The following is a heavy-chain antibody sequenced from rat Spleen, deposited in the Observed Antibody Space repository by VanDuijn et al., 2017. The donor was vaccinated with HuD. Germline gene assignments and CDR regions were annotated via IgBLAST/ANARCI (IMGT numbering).Heavy chain of an antibody. Sequence: EVQLVESDGGLVQPGRSLKLSCAASGFTFSDYYMAWVRQAPTKGLEWVASISPSGGGTYYRDSVKGRFTVSRDNAKSTVHLQMDSLRSEDTATYYCVRQDTSGYANWFGSGARALWSLSLQ. CDR1: GFTFSDYY. CDR3: VRQDTSGYANWFGS. D-gene: IGHD4-3*01. CDR2: ISPSGGGT. J-gene: IGHJ3*01. V-gene: IGHV5-25*01.